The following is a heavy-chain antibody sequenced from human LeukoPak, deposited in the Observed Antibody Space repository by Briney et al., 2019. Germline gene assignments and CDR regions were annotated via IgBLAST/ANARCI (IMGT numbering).Heavy chain of an antibody. CDR1: GGSFSGYY. CDR3: ARSLAARPSNYYYYGMDV. Sequence: PSETLSLTCAVYGGSFSGYYWSWIRQPPGKGLEWIGEINHSGSTNYNPFLKSRVTISVDTSKNQFSLKLSSVTAADTAVYYCARSLAARPSNYYYYGMDVWGQGTTVTVSS. V-gene: IGHV4-34*01. CDR2: INHSGST. J-gene: IGHJ6*02. D-gene: IGHD6-6*01.